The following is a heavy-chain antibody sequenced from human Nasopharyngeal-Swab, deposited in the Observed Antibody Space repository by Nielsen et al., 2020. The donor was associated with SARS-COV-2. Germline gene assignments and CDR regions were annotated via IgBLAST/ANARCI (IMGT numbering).Heavy chain of an antibody. CDR3: ARGFDY. J-gene: IGHJ4*02. CDR1: GCSISSYY. Sequence: SETLSLTCTVSGCSISSYYWSWIRQPPGKGLEWIGYIYYSGSTNYNPSLKSRFTISVDTSKNQFSLKMSSVTAADTAVYYCARGFDYWGQGTLVTVSS. CDR2: IYYSGST. V-gene: IGHV4-59*13.